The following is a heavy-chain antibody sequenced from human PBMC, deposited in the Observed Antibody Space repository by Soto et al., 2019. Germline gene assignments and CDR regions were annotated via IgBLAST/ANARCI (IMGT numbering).Heavy chain of an antibody. D-gene: IGHD3-9*01. Sequence: EVQLVESGGGLVKTGGSLRLSCAASGFAFSHYSMNWVRQAPGKGLEWVSSISSDSTSIYFADSMKGRLTISRDNAKKSLFLQMNSLRAEDTAVYYCARGIEAFAWFPHPDYFQHWGQGTLVTVSS. J-gene: IGHJ1*01. V-gene: IGHV3-21*01. CDR3: ARGIEAFAWFPHPDYFQH. CDR1: GFAFSHYS. CDR2: ISSDSTSI.